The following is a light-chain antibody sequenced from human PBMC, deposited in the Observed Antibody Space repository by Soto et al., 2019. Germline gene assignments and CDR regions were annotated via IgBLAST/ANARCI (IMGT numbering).Light chain of an antibody. CDR3: QQYDNSHLT. CDR1: QSVNSKY. Sequence: EVVLTQSPGTLCLSPGERATLSCRASQSVNSKYLAWYQQKPGQAPRLLMYAISSRAAGIPDRFSGSGSGTDFTLTISRLEPEDLAVYYCQQYDNSHLTFGGGTKVEI. J-gene: IGKJ4*01. V-gene: IGKV3-20*01. CDR2: AIS.